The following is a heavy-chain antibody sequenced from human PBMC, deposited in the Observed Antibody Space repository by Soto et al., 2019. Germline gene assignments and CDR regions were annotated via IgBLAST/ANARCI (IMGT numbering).Heavy chain of an antibody. J-gene: IGHJ4*02. CDR2: VSAYNGYK. Sequence: QVQLVQSGAEVKKPGASVKVSCKGSGFTFSNYGFNWVRQATGQGLEWVGWVSAYNGYKKSAQNFQDRLIMTTDTSTNTAYMELRGLIPDDTALYYCARGTSIAVHEGPWGQGTLVTVSA. CDR1: GFTFSNYG. CDR3: ARGTSIAVHEGP. V-gene: IGHV1-18*01. D-gene: IGHD3-3*02.